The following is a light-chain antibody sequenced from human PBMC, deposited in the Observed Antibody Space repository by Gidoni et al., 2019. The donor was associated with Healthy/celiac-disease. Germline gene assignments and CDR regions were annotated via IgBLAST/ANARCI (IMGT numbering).Light chain of an antibody. CDR3: QQSYSTLMYT. CDR1: QSISSY. CDR2: AAS. J-gene: IGKJ2*01. V-gene: IGKV1-39*01. Sequence: IQMIQSPSSLSASVADRVTITCRASQSISSYLNWYQQKPGKAPKLLIYAASSLQSGVPSRFSGSGSGTDFTLTISSLQPEDVATYYCQQSYSTLMYTFGQGTKLEIK.